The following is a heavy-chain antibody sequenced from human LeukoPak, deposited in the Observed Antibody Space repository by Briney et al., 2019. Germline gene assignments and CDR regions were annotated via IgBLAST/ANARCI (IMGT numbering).Heavy chain of an antibody. J-gene: IGHJ4*02. V-gene: IGHV5-10-1*01. Sequence: GESLRISCKGSAYCFSSCWISWVRQRPGKGRELMGRVDPSDSYTNYSPSFQGHVTISVDKSISTAYLQWSSLKASDTAMYYCARRFQRHFDYWGQGTLVTVSS. CDR3: ARRFQRHFDY. D-gene: IGHD2-21*01. CDR2: VDPSDSYT. CDR1: AYCFSSCW.